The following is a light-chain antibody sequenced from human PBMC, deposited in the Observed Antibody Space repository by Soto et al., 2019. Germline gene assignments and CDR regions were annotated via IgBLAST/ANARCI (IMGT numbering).Light chain of an antibody. V-gene: IGKV1-39*01. CDR3: QQSYNSPPIT. CDR1: QSIFSS. Sequence: IQTTQSPSSLSASVGYRFTSTCRAGQSIFSSLNCYQQRPGKAPTLLIYAASSLQSGVPSRFRGSGYGTDFALTITSLQPEDFATYYCQQSYNSPPITFGQGTRLEIK. CDR2: AAS. J-gene: IGKJ5*01.